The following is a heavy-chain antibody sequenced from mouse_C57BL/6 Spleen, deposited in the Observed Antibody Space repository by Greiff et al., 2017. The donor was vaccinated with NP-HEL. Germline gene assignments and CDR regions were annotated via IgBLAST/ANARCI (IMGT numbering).Heavy chain of an antibody. CDR1: GFNIKDYY. Sequence: EVQRVESGAELVKPGASVKLSCTASGFNIKDYYMHWVKQRTEQGLEWIGRIDPEDGETKYAPKFQGKATITADTSSNTAYLQLSSLTSEDTAVYYCALTYYGSPWFAYWGQGTLVTVSA. D-gene: IGHD1-1*01. CDR3: ALTYYGSPWFAY. CDR2: IDPEDGET. V-gene: IGHV14-2*01. J-gene: IGHJ3*01.